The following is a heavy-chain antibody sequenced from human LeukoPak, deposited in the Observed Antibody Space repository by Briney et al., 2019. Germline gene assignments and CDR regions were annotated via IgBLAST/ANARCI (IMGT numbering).Heavy chain of an antibody. Sequence: PSETLSLTCAVSGGSISSGGYSWSWTRQPPGKGLEWIGYIYHSGSTYYNPSLKSRVTISVDRSKNQFSLKLSSVTAADTAVYYCARGRPYFDYWGQGTLVTVSS. J-gene: IGHJ4*02. CDR3: ARGRPYFDY. CDR2: IYHSGST. V-gene: IGHV4-30-2*01. CDR1: GGSISSGGYS.